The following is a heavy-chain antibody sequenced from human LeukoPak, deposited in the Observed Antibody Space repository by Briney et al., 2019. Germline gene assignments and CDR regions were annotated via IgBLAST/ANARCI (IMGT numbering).Heavy chain of an antibody. J-gene: IGHJ4*02. V-gene: IGHV5-51*01. CDR1: GYSFTSYW. CDR3: ARQVPAMAFDY. CDR2: IYPGDSDT. D-gene: IGHD5-18*01. Sequence: GESLKISCKGSGYSFTSYWIGWVRQMPGKGLEWMGIIYPGDSDTRYSPSFRGQVTISADKSISTASLQWSSLKASDTAMYYCARQVPAMAFDYWGQGTLVTVSS.